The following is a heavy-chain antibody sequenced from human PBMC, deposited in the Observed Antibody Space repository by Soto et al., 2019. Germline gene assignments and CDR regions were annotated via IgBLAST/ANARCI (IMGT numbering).Heavy chain of an antibody. CDR2: IFNTGST. CDR3: ARDAGGGTGSYYRYFDY. D-gene: IGHD3-10*01. CDR1: GASISVHTYY. V-gene: IGHV4-31*03. Sequence: QVHLQESGPGLVKPSQTLSLTCTVSGASISVHTYYWSWVRQLPGKGLESIGHIFNTGSTYYNPSLKSRVTISLATSKNQFSLELNSVTAADTAVYYCARDAGGGTGSYYRYFDYWGQGILVTVSS. J-gene: IGHJ4*02.